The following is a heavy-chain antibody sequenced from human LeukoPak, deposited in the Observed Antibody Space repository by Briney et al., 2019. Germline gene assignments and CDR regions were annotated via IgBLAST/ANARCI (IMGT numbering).Heavy chain of an antibody. V-gene: IGHV4-34*01. Sequence: SETLSLTCAVYGASFSGYYWRWIRQPPGKGLEWIGEINHSGSTNYNPSLKSRVTISVDTSKKKFSLKLSSVTAALTAVYYCARGPYCGGDCYSHLDYWGQGTLVTVSS. CDR1: GASFSGYY. J-gene: IGHJ4*02. CDR2: INHSGST. CDR3: ARGPYCGGDCYSHLDY. D-gene: IGHD2-21*02.